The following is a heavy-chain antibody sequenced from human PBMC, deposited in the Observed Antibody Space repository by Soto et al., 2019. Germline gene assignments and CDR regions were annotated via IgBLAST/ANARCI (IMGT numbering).Heavy chain of an antibody. CDR1: GGSISSGGYY. CDR2: IYYSGST. J-gene: IGHJ4*02. Sequence: SETLSLTCTVSGGSISSGGYYWSWIRQHPGKGLEWIGYIYYSGSTYYNPSLKSRVTISVDTSKNQFSLKLSSVTAADTAVYYCARDNFPVALDYWGQGTLVTVSS. V-gene: IGHV4-31*03. CDR3: ARDNFPVALDY. D-gene: IGHD1-20*01.